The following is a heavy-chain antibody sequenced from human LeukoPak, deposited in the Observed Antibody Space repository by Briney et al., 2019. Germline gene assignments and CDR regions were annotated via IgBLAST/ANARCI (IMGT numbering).Heavy chain of an antibody. D-gene: IGHD3-22*01. Sequence: ASVKVSCKASGYTFTSYYMHWVRRAPGQGLEWMGIINPSGGSTSYAQKFQGRVTMTRDTSTSTAYMELSSLRSEDTAVYYCARGGSYYYDSSGYSAPVAPGWFDPWGQGTLVTVSS. CDR3: ARGGSYYYDSSGYSAPVAPGWFDP. CDR2: INPSGGST. CDR1: GYTFTSYY. J-gene: IGHJ5*02. V-gene: IGHV1-46*01.